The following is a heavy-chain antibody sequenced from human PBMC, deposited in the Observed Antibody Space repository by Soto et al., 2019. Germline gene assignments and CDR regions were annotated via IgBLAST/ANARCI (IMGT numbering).Heavy chain of an antibody. V-gene: IGHV3-30-3*01. CDR3: ARDDQRLLWFGELLGNIDY. J-gene: IGHJ4*02. CDR1: GFTFSSYA. D-gene: IGHD3-10*01. Sequence: GVSLRLSCAASGFTFSSYAMHWVRQAPGKGLEWVAVISYDGSNKYYADSVKGRFTISRDNSKNTLYLQMNSLRAEDTAVYYCARDDQRLLWFGELLGNIDYWGQGTLVTVSS. CDR2: ISYDGSNK.